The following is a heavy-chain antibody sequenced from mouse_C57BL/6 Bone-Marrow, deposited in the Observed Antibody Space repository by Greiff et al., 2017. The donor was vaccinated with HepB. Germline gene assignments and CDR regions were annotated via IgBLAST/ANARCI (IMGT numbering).Heavy chain of an antibody. CDR3: ARSVYYGSSYNYFDY. CDR1: GYTFTDYN. V-gene: IGHV1-18*01. Sequence: QLQQSGPELVKPGASVKIPCKASGYTFTDYNMDWVKQSHGKSLEWIGDINPNNGGTIYNQKFKGKATLTVDKSSSTAYMELRSLTSEDTAVYYCARSVYYGSSYNYFDYWGQGTTLTVSS. J-gene: IGHJ2*01. CDR2: INPNNGGT. D-gene: IGHD1-1*01.